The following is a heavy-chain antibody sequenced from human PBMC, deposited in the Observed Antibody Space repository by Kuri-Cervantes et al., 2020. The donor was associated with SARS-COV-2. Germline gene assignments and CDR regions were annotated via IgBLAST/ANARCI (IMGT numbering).Heavy chain of an antibody. D-gene: IGHD3-10*01. Sequence: GESLKISCAASGFTFSSYAMHWVRQAPGKGLEWVAVISYDGSNKYYVDSVKGRFTISRDNSKNTLYLQMNSLRAEDTAVYYCAREGFYGSGSYFDYWGQGTLVTVSS. V-gene: IGHV3-30-3*01. CDR1: GFTFSSYA. J-gene: IGHJ4*02. CDR2: ISYDGSNK. CDR3: AREGFYGSGSYFDY.